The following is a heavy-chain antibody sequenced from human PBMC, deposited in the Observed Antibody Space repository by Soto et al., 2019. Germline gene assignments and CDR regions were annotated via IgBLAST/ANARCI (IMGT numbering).Heavy chain of an antibody. D-gene: IGHD1-20*01. V-gene: IGHV1-2*04. CDR2: INPNSGGT. CDR3: AIGSVVFRKYKWKAIDI. Sequence: ASVKVSFKASGYTFTGYYTHWVRQAPGQGLEWMGWINPNSGGTNYAQKFQGWVTMTRDTSISTAYMELSRLRSDDTAVYFCAIGSVVFRKYKWKAIDIWGQGTMVTVSS. J-gene: IGHJ3*02. CDR1: GYTFTGYY.